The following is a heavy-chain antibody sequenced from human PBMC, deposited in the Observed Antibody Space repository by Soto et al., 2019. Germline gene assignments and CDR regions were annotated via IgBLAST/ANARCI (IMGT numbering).Heavy chain of an antibody. D-gene: IGHD3-16*01. J-gene: IGHJ4*02. CDR2: IHPSGDTT. Sequence: QVQLVQSGAEVKEPGASVKVSCKASGFTFQNYHMHWVRQAPGQGLEWMGIIHPSGDTTTYAQNFQGRLAMTRDTSPSTAYMELSSLTSEDTAVYYCAKDLWGSWTVDYWGQGTLLTVSS. CDR3: AKDLWGSWTVDY. CDR1: GFTFQNYH. V-gene: IGHV1-46*02.